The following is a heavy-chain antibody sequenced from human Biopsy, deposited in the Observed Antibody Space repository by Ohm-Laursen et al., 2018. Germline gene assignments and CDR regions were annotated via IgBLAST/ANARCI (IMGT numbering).Heavy chain of an antibody. D-gene: IGHD2-15*01. V-gene: IGHV4-59*08. Sequence: SDTLSLTCTVSGDSINSSYWSWIRQAPGKGLEWIGFISNSGNTNYNPSLKSRVTISAGTSKNQFPLKLGSVTVADTAVFYCARRGSGGRSFDYWGQGSLVTVSS. CDR2: ISNSGNT. J-gene: IGHJ4*02. CDR3: ARRGSGGRSFDY. CDR1: GDSINSSY.